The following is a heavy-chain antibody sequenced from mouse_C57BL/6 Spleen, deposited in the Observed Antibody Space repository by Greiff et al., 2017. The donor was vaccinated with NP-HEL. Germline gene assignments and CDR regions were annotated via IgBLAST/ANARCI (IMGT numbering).Heavy chain of an antibody. J-gene: IGHJ3*01. D-gene: IGHD3-2*02. V-gene: IGHV1-15*01. CDR2: IDPETGGT. CDR3: TSDSSGYVGFAY. CDR1: GYTFTDYE. Sequence: QVQLQQSGAELVRPGASVTLSCKASGYTFTDYEMHWVKQTPVHGLDWIGAIDPETGGTASNQKFKGKAILTADKSSSTAYMELRSLTSEDSAVDYCTSDSSGYVGFAYWGQGTLVTVSA.